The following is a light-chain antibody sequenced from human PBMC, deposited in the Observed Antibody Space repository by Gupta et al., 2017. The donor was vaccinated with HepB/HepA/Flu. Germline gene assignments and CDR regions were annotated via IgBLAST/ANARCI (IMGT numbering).Light chain of an antibody. CDR2: AAS. V-gene: IGKV1-39*01. CDR3: QQTYSVPGDLT. CDR1: QSIINY. J-gene: IGKJ4*01. Sequence: DIQMTQSPSSLSASVGDRVTITCRASQSIINYLNWYQQKPGEAPKLLIYAASNLQSGVPSRFSGSGSGTDFTLTISSLQTEDFATYYCQQTYSVPGDLTFGGGTKVEIK.